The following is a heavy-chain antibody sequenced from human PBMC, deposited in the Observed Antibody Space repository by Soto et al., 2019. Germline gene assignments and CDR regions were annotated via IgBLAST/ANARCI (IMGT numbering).Heavy chain of an antibody. CDR2: ISSTGGST. J-gene: IGHJ6*02. CDR1: RFTFSNYA. V-gene: IGHV3-23*01. D-gene: IGHD3-3*01. CDR3: ARAHDYDFWSGFLFYGMDV. Sequence: EVQLLESGGGLVQPGGSLRLSCAASRFTFSNYAMNWVRQAPGKGLEWVSGISSTGGSTYYADSVKGRFTISRDNSKNTLDLQMSSLRAEDTAIYYCARAHDYDFWSGFLFYGMDVWGQGTTVTVSS.